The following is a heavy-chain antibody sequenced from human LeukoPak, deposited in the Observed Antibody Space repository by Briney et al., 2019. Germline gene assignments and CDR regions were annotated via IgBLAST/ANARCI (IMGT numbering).Heavy chain of an antibody. CDR1: GFTFRSHA. CDR2: VSGSGNTT. Sequence: GGSLRLSCAASGFTFRSHALNWVRQAPGKGLEWVSGVSGSGNTTYYADSVKGRFTISRDNSKNTLYLQINSLRAEDTAVYYCATNRQDYDYVWVIYWNNYANGMGVWGQGTTVTVSS. V-gene: IGHV3-23*01. CDR3: ATNRQDYDYVWVIYWNNYANGMGV. D-gene: IGHD3-16*01. J-gene: IGHJ6*02.